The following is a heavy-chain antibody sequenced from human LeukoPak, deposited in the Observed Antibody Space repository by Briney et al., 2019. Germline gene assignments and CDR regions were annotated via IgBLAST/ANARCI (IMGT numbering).Heavy chain of an antibody. V-gene: IGHV3-21*01. CDR2: ISSSSSYI. D-gene: IGHD6-19*01. Sequence: GGSLRLSCEVSGFTFSSHAMGWVRQAPGKGLEWVSSISSSSSYIYYADSVKGRFTISRDNAKNSLYLQMNSLRAEDTAVYYCARDTRGSSGWTSYYYGMDVWGQGTTVTVSS. J-gene: IGHJ6*02. CDR1: GFTFSSHA. CDR3: ARDTRGSSGWTSYYYGMDV.